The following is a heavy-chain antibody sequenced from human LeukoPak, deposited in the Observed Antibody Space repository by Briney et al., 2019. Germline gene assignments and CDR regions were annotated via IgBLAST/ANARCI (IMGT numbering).Heavy chain of an antibody. D-gene: IGHD3-22*01. CDR1: GFTFSSYA. V-gene: IGHV3-23*01. CDR3: TPWGPYSYETGGPFYFDY. CDR2: ISGSGGST. J-gene: IGHJ4*02. Sequence: QSGGSLRLSCAASGFTFSSYAMSWVRQAPGKGLEWVSAISGSGGSTYYADSVKGRFTISRDNSKNTLYLQMNSLRAEDTAVYYCTPWGPYSYETGGPFYFDYWGQGTLVTVSS.